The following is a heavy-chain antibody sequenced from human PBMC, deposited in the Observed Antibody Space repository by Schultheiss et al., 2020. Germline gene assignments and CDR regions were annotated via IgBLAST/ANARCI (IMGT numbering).Heavy chain of an antibody. D-gene: IGHD3-3*02. CDR2: INHSGST. Sequence: GSLRLSCAVYGGSFSGYYWSWIRQPPGKGLEWIGEINHSGSTNYNPSLKSRVTISVDTSKNQFSLKLSSVTAADTAVYYCASGSNHYYYYGMDVWGQGTTVTVSS. J-gene: IGHJ6*02. V-gene: IGHV4-34*01. CDR3: ASGSNHYYYYGMDV. CDR1: GGSFSGYY.